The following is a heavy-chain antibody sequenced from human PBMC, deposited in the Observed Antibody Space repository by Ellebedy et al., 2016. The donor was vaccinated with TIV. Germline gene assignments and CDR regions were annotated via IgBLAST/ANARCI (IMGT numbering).Heavy chain of an antibody. J-gene: IGHJ5*02. D-gene: IGHD4-17*01. CDR1: GFNFRSYW. Sequence: GGSLRLSCAASGFNFRSYWMTWVRQAPGKGLEWLAKIRQEGDEIYYVESVKGRFTISRDNAKNSLFLQMNSLRVEDTAVYYCARRASYGDYAVQVNPWFDPWGQGTLVTVSS. CDR2: IRQEGDEI. CDR3: ARRASYGDYAVQVNPWFDP. V-gene: IGHV3-7*01.